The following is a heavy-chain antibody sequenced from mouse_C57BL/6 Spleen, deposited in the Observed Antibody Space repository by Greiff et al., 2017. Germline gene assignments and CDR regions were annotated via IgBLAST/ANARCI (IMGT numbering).Heavy chain of an antibody. CDR2: ISDGGSYT. CDR3: ARDQDYYGSGEGYYFDY. CDR1: GFTFSSYA. J-gene: IGHJ2*01. Sequence: EVHLVESGGGLVKPGGSLKLSCAASGFTFSSYAMSWVRQTPEKRLEWVATISDGGSYTYYPDNVKGRFTISRDNAKNNLYLQMSHLKSEDTAMYYCARDQDYYGSGEGYYFDYWGQGTTLTVSS. D-gene: IGHD1-1*01. V-gene: IGHV5-4*01.